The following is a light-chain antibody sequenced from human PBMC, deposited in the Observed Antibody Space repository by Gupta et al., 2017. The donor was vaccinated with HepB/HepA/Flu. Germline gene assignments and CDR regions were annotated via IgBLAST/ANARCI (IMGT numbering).Light chain of an antibody. CDR2: AAS. Sequence: DIQMTQSPSSLSASVGDRVTITCLASQGISNFLAWFQQKPGKAPKSLIYAASNLQCGVPAKCSGSGSGPYCTLTISSLQAEDSATYYCQKYDVHPWTFGQGTRLEIK. CDR1: QGISNF. J-gene: IGKJ1*01. V-gene: IGKV1-16*02. CDR3: QKYDVHPWT.